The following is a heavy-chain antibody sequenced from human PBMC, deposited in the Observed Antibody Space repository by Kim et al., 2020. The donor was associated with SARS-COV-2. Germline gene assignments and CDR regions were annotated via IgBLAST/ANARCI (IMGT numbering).Heavy chain of an antibody. CDR3: AKDIAPDSSSWYSYYYYYGMDV. CDR1: GFTFSSYA. V-gene: IGHV3-23*01. Sequence: GGSLRLSCAASGFTFSSYAMSWVRQAPGKGLEWVSAISGSGGSTYYADSVKGRFTISRDNSKNTLYLQMNSLRAEDTAVYYCAKDIAPDSSSWYSYYYYYGMDVWGQGTTVTVSS. J-gene: IGHJ6*02. D-gene: IGHD6-13*01. CDR2: ISGSGGST.